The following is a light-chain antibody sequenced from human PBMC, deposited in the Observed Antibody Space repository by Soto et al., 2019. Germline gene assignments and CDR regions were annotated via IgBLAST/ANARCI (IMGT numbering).Light chain of an antibody. CDR2: AAS. CDR1: QGISSY. J-gene: IGKJ1*01. Sequence: AIRMTQSPSSFSASTGDRVTITCRASQGISSYLAWYQQKPGKAPKLLIYAASTLQSGVPSRFSGSGSGTDFTLTISCLQSEDFATYYCQQYYSYPPWTFGQGTNVEIK. CDR3: QQYYSYPPWT. V-gene: IGKV1-8*01.